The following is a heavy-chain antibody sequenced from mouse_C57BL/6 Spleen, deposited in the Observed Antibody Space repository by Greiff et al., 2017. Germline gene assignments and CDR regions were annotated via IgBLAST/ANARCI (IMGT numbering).Heavy chain of an antibody. Sequence: EVMLVESGGGLVKPGGSLKLSCAASGFTFSSYTMSWVRQTPGKRLEWVATISGGGGNTYYPDSVKGRFTISRDNAKDTLYLQMSSLRSEDTAVYYCARRELGYAMDYWGQGTSVTVSS. CDR1: GFTFSSYT. J-gene: IGHJ4*01. CDR3: ARRELGYAMDY. V-gene: IGHV5-9*01. D-gene: IGHD4-1*01. CDR2: ISGGGGNT.